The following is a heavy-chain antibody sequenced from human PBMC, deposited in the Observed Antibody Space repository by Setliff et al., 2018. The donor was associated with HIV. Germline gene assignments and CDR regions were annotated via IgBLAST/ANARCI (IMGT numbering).Heavy chain of an antibody. V-gene: IGHV3-15*01. CDR1: GFTVSDHY. D-gene: IGHD3-10*01. CDR2: IKSKTDGETE. Sequence: PGGSLRLSCAASGFTVSDHYMDWVRQAPGKGLEWVGRIKSKTDGETEDYAAPVKGRFTISRDDSRSTLYLQMNSPITEDTALYYCTTAVAQNWYGSGNENYWGQGTLVTVSS. J-gene: IGHJ4*02. CDR3: TTAVAQNWYGSGNENY.